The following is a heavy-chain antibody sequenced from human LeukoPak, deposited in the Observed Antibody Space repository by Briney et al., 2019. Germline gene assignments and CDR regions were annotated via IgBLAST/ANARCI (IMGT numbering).Heavy chain of an antibody. CDR2: IYTSGST. CDR3: ARAAAGLGVNWFDP. V-gene: IGHV4-61*02. D-gene: IGHD6-25*01. J-gene: IGHJ5*02. CDR1: GGSISSGSYH. Sequence: SETLSLTCTVSGGSISSGSYHWSWIRQPAGKGLEWIGRIYTSGSTNYNPSLKSRVTISVDTSKNQFSLKLSSVTAADTAVYYCARAAAGLGVNWFDPWGQGTLVTVSS.